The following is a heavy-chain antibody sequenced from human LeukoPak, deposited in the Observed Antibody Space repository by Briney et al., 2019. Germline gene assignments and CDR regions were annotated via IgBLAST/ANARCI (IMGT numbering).Heavy chain of an antibody. CDR1: GGSISSYY. D-gene: IGHD2-2*01. CDR2: IYYSGST. J-gene: IGHJ6*03. CDR3: ARAEGYCSSTSCPYYYMDV. V-gene: IGHV4-59*01. Sequence: PSETLSLTCTVSGGSISSYYWSWIRQPPGKGLEWIGYIYYSGSTNYNPSLKSRVTISVDTSKNQFSLELSSVTAADTAVYYCARAEGYCSSTSCPYYYMDVWGKGTTVTVSS.